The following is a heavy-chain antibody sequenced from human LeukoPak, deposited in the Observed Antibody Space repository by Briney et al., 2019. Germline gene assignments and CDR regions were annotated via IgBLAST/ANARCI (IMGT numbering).Heavy chain of an antibody. CDR2: ISAYNDNT. CDR1: GGTFSSYA. CDR3: ATFGSYYLDY. D-gene: IGHD1-26*01. J-gene: IGHJ4*02. V-gene: IGHV1-18*01. Sequence: ASVKVSCKASGGTFSSYAISWVRQAPGQGLEWMGWISAYNDNTNYAQKFQGRVTMTTDTSTSTAYMELRSLRSEDTAVYYCATFGSYYLDYWGQGTLVTVSS.